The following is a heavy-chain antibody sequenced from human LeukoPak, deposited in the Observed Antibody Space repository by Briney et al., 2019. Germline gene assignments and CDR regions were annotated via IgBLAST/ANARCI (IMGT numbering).Heavy chain of an antibody. CDR3: AKARHDYYDSSGYFGFDY. Sequence: GGSLRLSCAASGFTFSSYSMNWVRQAPGKGLEWVSYISSSSSTIYYADSVKGRFTISRDNAKNSLYLQMNSLRAEDTAVYYCAKARHDYYDSSGYFGFDYWGQGTLVTVSS. J-gene: IGHJ4*02. CDR1: GFTFSSYS. CDR2: ISSSSSTI. V-gene: IGHV3-48*01. D-gene: IGHD3-22*01.